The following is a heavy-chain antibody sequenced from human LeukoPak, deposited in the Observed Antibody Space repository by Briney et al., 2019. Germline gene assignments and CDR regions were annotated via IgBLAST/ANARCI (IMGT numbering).Heavy chain of an antibody. CDR2: INPKTGGT. D-gene: IGHD3-10*01. Sequence: ASVKVSCKASGYTFTGYYMHWVRQAPGQGLEWMGWINPKTGGTTYAQKFQDRVTMTLDTSISTTYMELNSLRSDDTALYYCANWGGYGSGSVFDHWGQGTLVTVSS. V-gene: IGHV1-2*02. CDR3: ANWGGYGSGSVFDH. CDR1: GYTFTGYY. J-gene: IGHJ4*02.